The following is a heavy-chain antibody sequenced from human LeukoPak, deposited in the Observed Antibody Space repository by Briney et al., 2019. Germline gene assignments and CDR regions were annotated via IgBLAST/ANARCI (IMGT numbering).Heavy chain of an antibody. CDR1: GGSFSGYY. V-gene: IGHV4-34*01. CDR3: ARGRGTEEEYYDILTNYSNFDY. Sequence: SETLSLTCAVYGGSFSGYYWSWIRQPPGKGLEWIGEINHSGSTNYNPSLKSRVTISVDTSKNQFSLKLSSVTAADTAVYYCARGRGTEEEYYDILTNYSNFDYWGQGTLVTVSS. CDR2: INHSGST. D-gene: IGHD3-9*01. J-gene: IGHJ4*02.